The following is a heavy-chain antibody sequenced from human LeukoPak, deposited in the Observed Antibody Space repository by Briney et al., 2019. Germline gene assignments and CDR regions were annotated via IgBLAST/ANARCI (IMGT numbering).Heavy chain of an antibody. CDR2: INPNSGGT. CDR3: AQLGELSSTIDY. CDR1: GYTFTGYY. D-gene: IGHD3-16*02. J-gene: IGHJ4*02. Sequence: ASVKVSCKASGYTFTGYYMHWVRQAPGQGREWMGWINPNSGGTNYAQKFQGRVTMTRDTSISTAYLELSRLRSDDTAVYYCAQLGELSSTIDYWGQGTLVSVSS. V-gene: IGHV1-2*02.